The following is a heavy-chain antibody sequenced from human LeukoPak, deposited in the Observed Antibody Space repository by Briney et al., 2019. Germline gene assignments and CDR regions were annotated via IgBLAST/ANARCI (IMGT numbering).Heavy chain of an antibody. V-gene: IGHV3-23*01. CDR2: VSGSGGSK. J-gene: IGHJ5*02. CDR1: GFTFSSYA. Sequence: QAGGSLRLSCAASGFTFSSYAMSWVRQAPGKGLEWVSGVSGSGGSKDYADSVKGRFTISRDNSKDTLYLQMDSLRVEDTAVYYCARAPDVSGSYKFTWFDPWGQGTPVTVSS. D-gene: IGHD3-10*01. CDR3: ARAPDVSGSYKFTWFDP.